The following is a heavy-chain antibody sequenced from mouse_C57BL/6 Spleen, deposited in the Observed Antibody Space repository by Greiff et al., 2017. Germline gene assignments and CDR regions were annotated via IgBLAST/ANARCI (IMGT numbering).Heavy chain of an antibody. CDR2: INPGSGGT. D-gene: IGHD1-1*01. Sequence: QVQLQQSGAELVRPGTSVKVSCKASGYAFPHYLIEWVKQRPGQVLEWIGVINPGSGGTNYNEKFKGKATLTADKSSSTSYMQLSSLTSEDSAVYFWASTTVVAHFDYWGQGNTLTVSS. CDR3: ASTTVVAHFDY. V-gene: IGHV1-54*01. CDR1: GYAFPHYL. J-gene: IGHJ2*01.